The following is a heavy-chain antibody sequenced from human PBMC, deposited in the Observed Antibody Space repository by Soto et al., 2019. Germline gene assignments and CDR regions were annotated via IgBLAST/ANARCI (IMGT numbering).Heavy chain of an antibody. CDR3: ARGMITFVPSHFSY. CDR1: GGTFVSYA. Sequence: ASVKVSCKASGGTFVSYANSWVRHAPGQGLEWMGGIIPIFGTANYAQKFQGRVTITADESTSTAYMELSSLRSEDTAVYYCARGMITFVPSHFSYWGQGTLVTVSS. CDR2: IIPIFGTA. J-gene: IGHJ4*02. D-gene: IGHD3-16*01. V-gene: IGHV1-69*13.